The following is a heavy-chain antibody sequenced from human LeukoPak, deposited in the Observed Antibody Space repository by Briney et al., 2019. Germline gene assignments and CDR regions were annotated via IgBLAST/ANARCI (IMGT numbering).Heavy chain of an antibody. CDR2: ISGRGDTT. CDR3: AKSFPPPDYGDFDY. V-gene: IGHV3-23*01. J-gene: IGHJ4*02. Sequence: GGSLRLSCAASGFTLNTYAMSWVRQAPGKGLEWVSAISGRGDTTYYTDSVKGRFTISRDNSKNTLFLQMNSLRAEDTAIYYCAKSFPPPDYGDFDYWGQGTLLTVSS. D-gene: IGHD4-17*01. CDR1: GFTLNTYA.